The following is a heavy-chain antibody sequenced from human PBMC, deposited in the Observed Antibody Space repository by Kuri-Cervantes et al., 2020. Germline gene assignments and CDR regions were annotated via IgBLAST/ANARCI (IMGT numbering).Heavy chain of an antibody. CDR2: ISYDGSNK. J-gene: IGHJ4*02. V-gene: IGHV3-30-3*01. CDR1: GFTFSSYA. D-gene: IGHD6-19*01. CDR3: ARDTHSSGWFYYFDY. Sequence: GESLKISCAASGFTFSSYAMHWVRQAPGKGLEWVAVISYDGSNKYYADSVKGRFTISRDNSKNTLYLRMNSLRAEDTAVYYCARDTHSSGWFYYFDYWGQGTLVTVSS.